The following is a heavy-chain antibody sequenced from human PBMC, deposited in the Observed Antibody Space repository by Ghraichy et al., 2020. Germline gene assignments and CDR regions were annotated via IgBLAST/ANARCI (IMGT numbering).Heavy chain of an antibody. CDR2: ISGSGDGT. CDR3: ARAGYCGRTNCFLGTAFDF. CDR1: GFTFSSYA. D-gene: IGHD2-2*01. J-gene: IGHJ3*01. V-gene: IGHV3-23*01. Sequence: GGSLRLSCAASGFTFSSYAMNWVRQAPGKGLEWVSSISGSGDGTYYADSVRGRFTISRDNSKNTVYLQMNSLRAEDTAVYYCARAGYCGRTNCFLGTAFDFWGQGTMVTASS.